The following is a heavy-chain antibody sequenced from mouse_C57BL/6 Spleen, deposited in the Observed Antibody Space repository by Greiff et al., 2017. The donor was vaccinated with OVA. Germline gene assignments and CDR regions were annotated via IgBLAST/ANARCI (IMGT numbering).Heavy chain of an antibody. CDR2: ISYDGSN. CDR1: GYSITSGYY. V-gene: IGHV3-6*01. J-gene: IGHJ1*03. CDR3: ARDRAYFDV. D-gene: IGHD3-3*01. Sequence: ESGPGLVKPSQSLSLTCSVTGYSITSGYYWNWIRQFPGNKLEWMGYISYDGSNNYNPSLKNRISITRDTSKNQFFLKLNSVTTEDTATYYCARDRAYFDVWGTGTTVTVSS.